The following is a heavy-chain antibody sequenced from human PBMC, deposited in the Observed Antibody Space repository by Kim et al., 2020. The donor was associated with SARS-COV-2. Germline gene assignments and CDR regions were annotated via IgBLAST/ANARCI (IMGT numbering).Heavy chain of an antibody. D-gene: IGHD2-2*01. Sequence: SETLSLTCTVSGGSISSYYWSWIRQPAGKGLEWIGRIYTSGSTNYNPSLKSRVTMSVDTSKNQFSLKLSSVTAADTAVYYWARDPGPYWSSTSCYEGHYYGMDVGGQGTTVTVSS. V-gene: IGHV4-4*07. CDR1: GGSISSYY. CDR3: ARDPGPYWSSTSCYEGHYYGMDV. CDR2: IYTSGST. J-gene: IGHJ6*02.